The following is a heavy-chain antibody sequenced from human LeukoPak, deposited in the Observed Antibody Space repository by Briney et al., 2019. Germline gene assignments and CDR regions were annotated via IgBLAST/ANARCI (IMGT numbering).Heavy chain of an antibody. Sequence: GRSLRLSCAASGFTFSSNAIHWVRQAPGKGLEWVAEISYDGGNTYYADSVKGRFTISRDNSKNTLYLQMNSLRAEDTAVYYCSKEGTGIHFDYWGQGTLVTVSS. V-gene: IGHV3-30-3*01. CDR3: SKEGTGIHFDY. CDR1: GFTFSSNA. D-gene: IGHD1-1*01. CDR2: ISYDGGNT. J-gene: IGHJ4*02.